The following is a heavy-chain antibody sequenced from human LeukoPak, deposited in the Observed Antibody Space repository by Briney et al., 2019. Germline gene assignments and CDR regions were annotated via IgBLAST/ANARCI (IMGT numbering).Heavy chain of an antibody. CDR2: IKQDGSEK. Sequence: PGGSLRLSCAASGFIFTDCWMSWVRQAPGKGLEWVANIKQDGSEKYYVGSVKGRFTISRDNAKSSLYLQMNSLRAEDTAVYYCTREMVMIDYWGQGNLVTVSS. CDR3: TREMVMIDY. J-gene: IGHJ4*02. D-gene: IGHD4-23*01. CDR1: GFIFTDCW. V-gene: IGHV3-7*03.